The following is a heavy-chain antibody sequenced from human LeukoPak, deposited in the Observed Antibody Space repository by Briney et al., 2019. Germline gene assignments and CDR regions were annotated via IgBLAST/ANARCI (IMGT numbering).Heavy chain of an antibody. CDR3: GRVESVNYSDD. J-gene: IGHJ4*02. CDR1: GVSISSGDYY. D-gene: IGHD4-23*01. V-gene: IGHV4-30-4*08. Sequence: SETLSLTCTVSGVSISSGDYYWSWIRQPPGKGLEWIGYIYYSGSTYYNPSLKSRVTISVDTSKNQFSLKLSSVTAADTAVYYCGRVESVNYSDDWGQGTLVTVAS. CDR2: IYYSGST.